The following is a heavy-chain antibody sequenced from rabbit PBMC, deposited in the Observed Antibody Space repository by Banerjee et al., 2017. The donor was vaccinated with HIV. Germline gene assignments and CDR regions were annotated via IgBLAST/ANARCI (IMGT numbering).Heavy chain of an antibody. J-gene: IGHJ4*01. CDR1: GFSFNNKYV. Sequence: QEQLEESGGDLVKPEGSLTLTCTASGFSFNNKYVMCWVRQAPGKGLELIACIISSSGNTWSASWAKGRFTISKTSSTTVPLQMTSLPAADTATYFCARLYAGSSGYLTLWGPGTLVTV. CDR2: IISSSGNT. V-gene: IGHV1S45*01. D-gene: IGHD1-1*01. CDR3: ARLYAGSSGYLTL.